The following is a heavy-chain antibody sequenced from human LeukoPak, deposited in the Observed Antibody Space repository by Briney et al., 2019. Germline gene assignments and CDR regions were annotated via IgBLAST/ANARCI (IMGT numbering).Heavy chain of an antibody. CDR1: GYTFTGYY. CDR3: ARESCSGGSCWWSFDY. D-gene: IGHD2-15*01. CDR2: INPNSGGT. Sequence: ASVKVSCKASGYTFTGYYMPWVRQAPGQGLEWMGWINPNSGGTNYAQKFQGRVTMTRDTSISTAYMELSRLRSDDTAVYYCARESCSGGSCWWSFDYWGQGTLVTVSS. V-gene: IGHV1-2*02. J-gene: IGHJ4*02.